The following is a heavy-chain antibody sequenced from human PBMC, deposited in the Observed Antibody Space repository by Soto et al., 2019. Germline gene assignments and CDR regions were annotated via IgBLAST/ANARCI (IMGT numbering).Heavy chain of an antibody. Sequence: PGGSLRLSCAASGFTFSSYGMHWVRQAPGKGLEWVAVIWYDGSNKYYADSVKGRFTISRDNSKNTLYLQMNSLRAEDTAVFYCAKRESNYYYYYYMDVWGKGTTVTVSS. D-gene: IGHD3-10*01. CDR2: IWYDGSNK. CDR3: AKRESNYYYYYYMDV. CDR1: GFTFSSYG. V-gene: IGHV3-33*06. J-gene: IGHJ6*03.